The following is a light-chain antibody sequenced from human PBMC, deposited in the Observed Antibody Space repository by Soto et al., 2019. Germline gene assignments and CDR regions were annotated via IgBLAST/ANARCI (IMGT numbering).Light chain of an antibody. Sequence: QSALTQPASVSGSPGQSITISCTGTSSDVGNYNLVSWYQHHPGKAPKLMIYEVSKRPSGVSNRFSGSKSGDTASLTISGLQAEDEADYYCCSYAGSNYVFGTGTKVTAL. CDR3: CSYAGSNYV. CDR2: EVS. J-gene: IGLJ1*01. V-gene: IGLV2-23*02. CDR1: SSDVGNYNL.